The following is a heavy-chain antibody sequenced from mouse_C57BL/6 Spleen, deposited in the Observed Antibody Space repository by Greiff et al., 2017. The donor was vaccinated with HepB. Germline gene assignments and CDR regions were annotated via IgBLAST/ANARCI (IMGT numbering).Heavy chain of an antibody. Sequence: VVGPGSSVKLSCKASGYTFTSYWMHWVKQRPIQGLEWIGNIDPSDSETHYNQKFKDKATLTVDKSSSTAYMQLSSLTSEDSAVYYCARRDIYDGYYWFAYWGQGTLVTVSA. CDR1: GYTFTSYW. D-gene: IGHD2-3*01. V-gene: IGHV1-52*01. CDR2: IDPSDSET. CDR3: ARRDIYDGYYWFAY. J-gene: IGHJ3*01.